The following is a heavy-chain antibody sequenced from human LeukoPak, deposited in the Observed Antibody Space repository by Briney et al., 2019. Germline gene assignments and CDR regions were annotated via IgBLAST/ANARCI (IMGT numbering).Heavy chain of an antibody. CDR1: GYTFTSYY. CDR3: ARAPRIAVAGSIWFDP. Sequence: GASVKVSCKASGYTFTSYYMHWVRQAPGQGLEWMGIINPSGGSTSYAQKFQGRVTMTRDTSTSTVYMELSSLRSEDTAVYYCARAPRIAVAGSIWFDPWGQGTLVTVSS. D-gene: IGHD6-19*01. V-gene: IGHV1-46*01. J-gene: IGHJ5*02. CDR2: INPSGGST.